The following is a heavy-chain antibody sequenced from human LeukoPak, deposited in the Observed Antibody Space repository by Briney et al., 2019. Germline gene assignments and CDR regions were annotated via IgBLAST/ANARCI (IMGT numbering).Heavy chain of an antibody. CDR3: ARYIYGVWHFDY. V-gene: IGHV4-61*02. CDR1: GGSISSGSYY. Sequence: SQTLSLTCTGSGGSISSGSYYWSWLRQPAGKGLEWIGRIYTSGSTNYNPSLKSRVTVSVDTSKNQCSLRLSSVTAADTAVYYCARYIYGVWHFDYWGQGTLVTVSS. D-gene: IGHD2-8*01. J-gene: IGHJ4*02. CDR2: IYTSGST.